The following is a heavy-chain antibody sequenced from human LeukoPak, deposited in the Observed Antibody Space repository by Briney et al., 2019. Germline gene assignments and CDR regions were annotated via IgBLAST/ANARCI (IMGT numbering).Heavy chain of an antibody. J-gene: IGHJ4*02. CDR2: IYPGDSDT. Sequence: GESLKISCKGSGYSFTSYWIGWVRQMPGKGLEWMGIIYPGDSDTRYSPSFQGQVTISADKSISTAYLQWSSLKASDTAMYYCATPAGYCSGGSCYSQWGQGTLVTVSS. CDR1: GYSFTSYW. CDR3: ATPAGYCSGGSCYSQ. V-gene: IGHV5-51*01. D-gene: IGHD2-15*01.